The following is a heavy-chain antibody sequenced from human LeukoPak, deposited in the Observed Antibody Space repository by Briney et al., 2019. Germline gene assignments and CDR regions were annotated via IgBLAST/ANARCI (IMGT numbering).Heavy chain of an antibody. CDR3: ARSSYGSGNAFDI. J-gene: IGHJ3*02. CDR1: GGTFSSYA. V-gene: IGHV1-69*01. Sequence: SVKVSCKASGGTFSSYAISWVRQAPGQGLEWMGGIIPIFGTANYAQKFQGRVTITADETTSTAYMELSSLRSEDTAVYYCARSSYGSGNAFDIWGQGTMVTVSS. CDR2: IIPIFGTA. D-gene: IGHD3-10*01.